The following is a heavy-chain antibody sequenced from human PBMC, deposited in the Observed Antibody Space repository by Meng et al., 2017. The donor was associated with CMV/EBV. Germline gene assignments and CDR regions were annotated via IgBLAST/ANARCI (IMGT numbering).Heavy chain of an antibody. CDR2: IYHSGST. J-gene: IGHJ6*02. Sequence: SETLSLTCTVSGYSISSGYYWGWIRQPPGKGLEWIGSIYHSGSTYYNPSLKSRVTISVDTSKNQFSLKLSSVTAADTAVYYCARELEPSYGMDVWGQGTTVTVSS. D-gene: IGHD1-1*01. CDR3: ARELEPSYGMDV. CDR1: GYSISSGYY. V-gene: IGHV4-38-2*02.